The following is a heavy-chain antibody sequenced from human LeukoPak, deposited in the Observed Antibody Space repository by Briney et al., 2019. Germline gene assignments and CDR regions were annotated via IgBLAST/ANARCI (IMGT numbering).Heavy chain of an antibody. CDR2: IAHNGST. CDR3: ATGLRNPVISGVDGY. J-gene: IGHJ4*02. Sequence: SETLSLTCAVYGGSFSGYYWSWIRQPPGKGLEWIGEIAHNGSTNYNPSLKSRVTVSVDTSKNQFSLKLSSVTAADTAVYYCATGLRNPVISGVDGYWGQGTLVTVSS. V-gene: IGHV4-34*01. CDR1: GGSFSGYY. D-gene: IGHD2-15*01.